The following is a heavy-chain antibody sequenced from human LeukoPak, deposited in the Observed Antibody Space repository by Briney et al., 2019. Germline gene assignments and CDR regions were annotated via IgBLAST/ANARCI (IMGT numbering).Heavy chain of an antibody. CDR3: ARGDSGGWSNFDY. V-gene: IGHV1-18*01. Sequence: ASVNVSCKASGYTFTSNGISWVRQATGQGLERMGWISAYNGNTNYAQKLQGRVTMTTDTSTSTAYMELRSLRSDDTAVYYCARGDSGGWSNFDYWGQGTLVTVSS. CDR2: ISAYNGNT. D-gene: IGHD6-19*01. J-gene: IGHJ4*02. CDR1: GYTFTSNG.